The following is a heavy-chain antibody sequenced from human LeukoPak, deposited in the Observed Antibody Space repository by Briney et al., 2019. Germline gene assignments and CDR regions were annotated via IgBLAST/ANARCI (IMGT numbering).Heavy chain of an antibody. Sequence: PSETLSLTCTVSGGSISSSNYYWGWIRQPPGKGLEWIGSIYYSGSTYYNPSLKSRVTISVDTSRNQTSLKLSSVTAADTAVYCCARQAKGYMDVWGKGTTVTVSS. CDR3: ARQAKGYMDV. V-gene: IGHV4-39*01. CDR2: IYYSGST. J-gene: IGHJ6*03. CDR1: GGSISSSNYY.